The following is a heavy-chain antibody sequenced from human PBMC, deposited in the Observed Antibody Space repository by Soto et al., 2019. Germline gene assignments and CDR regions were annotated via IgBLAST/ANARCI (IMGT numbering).Heavy chain of an antibody. Sequence: PGGSLRLSCTASGFTFGDYAMSWFRQAPGKGLEWVGFIRSNTYGGTTEYAASVKGRFTISRDDSKSIAYLHMNSLKTEDTAIYYCTRGWRYSGNWGQGTLVTVSS. CDR1: GFTFGDYA. V-gene: IGHV3-49*03. CDR3: TRGWRYSGN. D-gene: IGHD3-10*01. J-gene: IGHJ4*02. CDR2: IRSNTYGGTT.